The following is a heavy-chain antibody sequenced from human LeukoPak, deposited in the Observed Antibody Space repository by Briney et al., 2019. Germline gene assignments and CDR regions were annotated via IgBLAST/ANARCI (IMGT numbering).Heavy chain of an antibody. Sequence: SVKVSFQASGYPFTSYGISWVRPAPGQGLEWMGWISAYNGNTNYAQKLQGRVTMTTDTSTSTAYMELRSLRSDDTAVYYCARPYSSSGRGWFDPWGQGTLVTVSS. CDR3: ARPYSSSGRGWFDP. CDR2: ISAYNGNT. CDR1: GYPFTSYG. J-gene: IGHJ5*02. V-gene: IGHV1-18*01. D-gene: IGHD6-6*01.